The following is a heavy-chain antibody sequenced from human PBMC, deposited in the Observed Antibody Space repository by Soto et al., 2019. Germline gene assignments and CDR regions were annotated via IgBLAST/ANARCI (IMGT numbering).Heavy chain of an antibody. CDR2: INNSGST. V-gene: IGHV4-34*01. Sequence: QVQLQQWGAGLLKPSETLSLTCAVYGGSFSGYYWSWIRQPTGKGLEWIGEINNSGSTNYNPSLKSRITISVDTSKNQFSLKPSSVTAADTAVYYCARDRRWLHLYYFDYWGQGTLFTVSS. D-gene: IGHD5-12*01. CDR1: GGSFSGYY. J-gene: IGHJ4*02. CDR3: ARDRRWLHLYYFDY.